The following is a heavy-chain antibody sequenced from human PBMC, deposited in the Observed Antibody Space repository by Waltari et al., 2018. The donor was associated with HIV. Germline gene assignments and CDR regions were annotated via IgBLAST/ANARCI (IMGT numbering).Heavy chain of an antibody. D-gene: IGHD3-16*01. CDR1: NTSFNAYF. CDR3: AGGPTGDLISYDRWAYFDS. V-gene: IGHV4-34*02. CDR2: INHGGGA. J-gene: IGHJ4*02. Sequence: QVHLQQWGAGLLKSSGTMSPTSSVYNTSFNAYFWSWHRQPPESGREWIGEINHGGGATYSVSPRIRTTISVDSAKKQFVLRLTSVTAADIGVYYCAGGPTGDLISYDRWAYFDSWGQGTLVTVS.